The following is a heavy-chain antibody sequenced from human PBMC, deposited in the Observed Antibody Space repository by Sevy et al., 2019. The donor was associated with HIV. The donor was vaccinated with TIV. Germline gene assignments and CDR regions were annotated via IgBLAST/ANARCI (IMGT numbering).Heavy chain of an antibody. CDR1: GGSLSNYG. Sequence: ASVKVSCMASGGSLSNYGMNWVRQAPGQGLEWMGGIIPRPGIANYAQKVQDRVTITADESTSTVYMEVRGLRFEDTGVYYCASVRPCGDDCYFFDSWGQGTLVTVSS. J-gene: IGHJ4*02. CDR3: ASVRPCGDDCYFFDS. D-gene: IGHD2-21*02. CDR2: IIPRPGIA. V-gene: IGHV1-69*10.